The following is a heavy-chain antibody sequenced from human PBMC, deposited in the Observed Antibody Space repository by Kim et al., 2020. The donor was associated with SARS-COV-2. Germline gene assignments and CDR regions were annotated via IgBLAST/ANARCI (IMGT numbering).Heavy chain of an antibody. CDR3: ARPVGSGYPYGMDV. V-gene: IGHV1-46*01. Sequence: AQKCQGRVTMTRDTSTSTVYMELSSLRSEDTAVYYCARPVGSGYPYGMDVWGQGTTVTVSS. D-gene: IGHD3-3*01. J-gene: IGHJ6*02.